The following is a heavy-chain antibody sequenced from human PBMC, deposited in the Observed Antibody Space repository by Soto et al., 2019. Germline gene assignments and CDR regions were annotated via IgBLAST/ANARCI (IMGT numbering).Heavy chain of an antibody. CDR3: ARGIHREDYNGAPDY. CDR2: IYYSGST. D-gene: IGHD4-4*01. J-gene: IGHJ4*02. V-gene: IGHV4-61*01. CDR1: GGSVSSRSYY. Sequence: QVQLQESGPGLVKPSETLSLTCTVSGGSVSSRSYYWNWIRQPPGKGLEWIGYIYYSGSTNYNPSLKSRVTISVDTSENQFSLKLSSVTAADTAVYYCARGIHREDYNGAPDYWGQGTLVTVSS.